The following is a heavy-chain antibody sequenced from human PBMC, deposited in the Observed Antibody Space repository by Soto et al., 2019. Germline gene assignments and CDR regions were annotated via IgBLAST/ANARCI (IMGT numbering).Heavy chain of an antibody. D-gene: IGHD5-18*01. J-gene: IGHJ4*02. CDR1: GFTFISDS. Sequence: LRVSCAASGFTFISDSMNWVRQARGKGLEWVSSISSSSSYIYYADSVKGRFTISRDNAKNSLYLQMNSLRAEDTAVYYCARWPRAMVRRGPSEYWGQGTLVIVTS. CDR3: ARWPRAMVRRGPSEY. CDR2: ISSSSSYI. V-gene: IGHV3-21*01.